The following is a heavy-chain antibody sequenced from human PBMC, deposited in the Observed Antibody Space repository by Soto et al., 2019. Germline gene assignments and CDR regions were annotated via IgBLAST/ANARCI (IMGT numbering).Heavy chain of an antibody. CDR1: GFTFSSYW. V-gene: IGHV3-74*01. J-gene: IGHJ2*01. Sequence: EVQLVESGGGLVQPGGSLRLSCAASGFTFSSYWMHWVRQAPGKGLVWVSRINSDGSSTSYADSVKGRFTISRDNAKNTLHLQMNRLRAEDTAVYYCARGGSLNWYFDLWGRGTLVTVSS. CDR2: INSDGSST. D-gene: IGHD1-26*01. CDR3: ARGGSLNWYFDL.